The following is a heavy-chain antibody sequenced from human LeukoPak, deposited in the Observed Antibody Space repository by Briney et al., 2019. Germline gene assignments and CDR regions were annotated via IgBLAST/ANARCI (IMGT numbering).Heavy chain of an antibody. CDR3: ARDVSRISDY. V-gene: IGHV3-21*06. Sequence: GGSLRLSCAASGFTFSSYSMNWIRQAPGKRLEWVSSISSDSVYIYYADSVKGRFTISRDNAKNSLYLQMNSLRAEDTAVYYCARDVSRISDYWGQGTLVTVSS. CDR1: GFTFSSYS. J-gene: IGHJ4*02. CDR2: ISSDSVYI. D-gene: IGHD2-15*01.